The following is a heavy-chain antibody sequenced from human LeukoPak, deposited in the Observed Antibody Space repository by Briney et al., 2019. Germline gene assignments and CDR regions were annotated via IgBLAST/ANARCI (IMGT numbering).Heavy chain of an antibody. CDR3: AREVVGLAFDY. CDR2: ISGDGSTT. V-gene: IGHV3-74*03. J-gene: IGHJ4*02. D-gene: IGHD1-26*01. CDR1: GFTFSNYL. Sequence: PGGSLRLSCAASGFTFSNYLMHWVRQAPGKGLVWVSRISGDGSTTTYADSVKGRFPSSRDNAKNTLYLQMNSLGVEDTAVYYCAREVVGLAFDYWGQGTLATVSS.